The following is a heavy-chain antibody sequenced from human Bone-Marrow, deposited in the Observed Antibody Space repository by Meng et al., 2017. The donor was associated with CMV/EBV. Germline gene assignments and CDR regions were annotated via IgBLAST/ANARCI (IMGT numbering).Heavy chain of an antibody. CDR2: INPNSGGT. D-gene: IGHD1-26*01. J-gene: IGHJ6*02. Sequence: ASVKVSCKASGYTFTGYYMHWVRQAPGQGLEWMGWINPNSGGTNYAQKFQGRVTMTRDTSTSTVYMELSSLRSEDTAVYYCARDAGRFGLWGSYRYYYYYGMDVWGQGTTVTVSS. V-gene: IGHV1-2*02. CDR1: GYTFTGYY. CDR3: ARDAGRFGLWGSYRYYYYYGMDV.